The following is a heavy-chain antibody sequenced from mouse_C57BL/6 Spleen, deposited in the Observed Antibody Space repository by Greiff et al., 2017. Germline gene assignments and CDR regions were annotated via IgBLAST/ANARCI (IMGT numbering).Heavy chain of an antibody. Sequence: VKLMESGAELVRPGTSVTVSCKASGYAFTNYLIEWVKQRPGQGLEWIGVINPGSGGTNYNEKFKGKATLTADKSSSTAYMQRSSLTSEDSAVYFCARSVVDYYAMDYWGQGTSVTVSS. CDR3: ARSVVDYYAMDY. CDR2: INPGSGGT. J-gene: IGHJ4*01. V-gene: IGHV1-54*01. CDR1: GYAFTNYL. D-gene: IGHD1-1*01.